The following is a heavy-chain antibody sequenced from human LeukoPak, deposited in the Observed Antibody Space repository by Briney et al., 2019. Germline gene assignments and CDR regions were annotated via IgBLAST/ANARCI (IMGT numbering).Heavy chain of an antibody. D-gene: IGHD3-10*01. CDR1: GGSISSSF. CDR3: ARGGAYGSGYYYYMDV. CDR2: IYTSGST. J-gene: IGHJ6*03. V-gene: IGHV4-4*07. Sequence: SETLSLTCTVSGGSISSSFWSWIRQPAGKGLEGIGRIYTSGSTNYNPSLKSRVTMSVVTSKNQFSLKLSSVTAADTAVYDCARGGAYGSGYYYYMDVWGKGTTVTVAS.